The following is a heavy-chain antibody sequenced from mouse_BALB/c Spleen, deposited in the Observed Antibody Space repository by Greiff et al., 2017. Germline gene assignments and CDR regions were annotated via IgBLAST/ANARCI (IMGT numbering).Heavy chain of an antibody. V-gene: IGHV2-6-7*01. CDR3: ARDLTHYDYGIDY. D-gene: IGHD1-2*01. J-gene: IGHJ2*01. CDR1: GFSLTGYG. Sequence: QVQLKESGPGLVAPSQSLSITCTVSGFSLTGYGVNWVRQPPGKGLEWLGMIWGDGSTDYNSALKSRLSISKDNSKSQVFLKMSSLQTDDTARYYCARDLTHYDYGIDYWGQGTTLTVSS. CDR2: IWGDGST.